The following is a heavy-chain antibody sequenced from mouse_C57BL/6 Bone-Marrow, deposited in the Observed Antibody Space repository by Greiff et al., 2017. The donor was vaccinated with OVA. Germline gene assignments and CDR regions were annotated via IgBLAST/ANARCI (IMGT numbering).Heavy chain of an antibody. Sequence: EVQLVESGGGLVKPGGSLKLSCAASGFTFSDYGMHWVRQAPEKGLEWVAYISSGSSTIYYADTVKGRFTISRDNAKNTLFLQMTSLRSEDTAMYYGAREYYGSSLYAMDYWGQGTSVTVSS. D-gene: IGHD1-1*01. J-gene: IGHJ4*01. CDR3: AREYYGSSLYAMDY. CDR2: ISSGSSTI. V-gene: IGHV5-17*01. CDR1: GFTFSDYG.